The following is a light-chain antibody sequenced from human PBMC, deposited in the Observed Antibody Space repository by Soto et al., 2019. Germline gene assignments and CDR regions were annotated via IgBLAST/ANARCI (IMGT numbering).Light chain of an antibody. CDR3: QQYGRSPRT. Sequence: EIVLTQSPGTLSLSPGDRATLSCRASQSVSSSYLAWYQQKPGQAPGLLIYGASSRATGIPDRFSGSGSGTDFTLTISRLEPEDFAVYYCQQYGRSPRTFGQGTKVEVK. J-gene: IGKJ1*01. V-gene: IGKV3-20*01. CDR1: QSVSSSY. CDR2: GAS.